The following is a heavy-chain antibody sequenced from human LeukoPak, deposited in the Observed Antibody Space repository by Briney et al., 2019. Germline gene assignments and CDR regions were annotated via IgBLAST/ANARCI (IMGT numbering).Heavy chain of an antibody. V-gene: IGHV4-59*01. Sequence: SETLSLTCAVYGGSFSGYYWSWIRQPPGKGLEWIGYIYYSGSTNYNPSLKSRVTISVDTSKNQFSLKLSSVTAADTAVYYCARAIAVASSYYYYYMDVWGKGTTVTISS. J-gene: IGHJ6*03. D-gene: IGHD6-19*01. CDR3: ARAIAVASSYYYYYMDV. CDR1: GGSFSGYY. CDR2: IYYSGST.